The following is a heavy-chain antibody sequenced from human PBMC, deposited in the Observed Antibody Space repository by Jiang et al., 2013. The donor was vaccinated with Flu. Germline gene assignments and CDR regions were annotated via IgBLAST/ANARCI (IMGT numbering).Heavy chain of an antibody. CDR3: ASDGDPYYFDH. D-gene: IGHD4-17*01. V-gene: IGHV4-34*01. Sequence: LLKPSETLSLTCAVYGGSFSGYYWSWIRQPPGKGLEWIGEINHSGSTNYNPSLKSRVTISVDTSKNQFSLKLSSVTAADTGVYYCASDGDPYYFDHWGQGTLVTVSS. CDR2: INHSGST. J-gene: IGHJ4*02. CDR1: GGSFSGYY.